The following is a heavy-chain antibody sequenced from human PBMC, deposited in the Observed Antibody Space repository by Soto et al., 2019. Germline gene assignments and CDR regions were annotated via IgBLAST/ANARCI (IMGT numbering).Heavy chain of an antibody. D-gene: IGHD6-19*01. Sequence: QVQLQESGPGLVKPSGTLSLTCAVSGDSISTNKWWSWVRQPPGKGLEWIGEVYHTGLTNYNSSLKSRVTMSVDTSKYQFSLELTSVTAADTAIYYCARDVAVPGESDRFDYWGQGTLVTVSS. CDR3: ARDVAVPGESDRFDY. V-gene: IGHV4-4*02. CDR1: GDSISTNKW. CDR2: VYHTGLT. J-gene: IGHJ4*02.